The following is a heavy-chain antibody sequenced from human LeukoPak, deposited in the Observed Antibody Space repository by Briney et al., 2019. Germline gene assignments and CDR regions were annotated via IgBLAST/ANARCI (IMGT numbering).Heavy chain of an antibody. Sequence: GGSLRLSCAASGFALSSHWMTWVRQVPGRGPEWVANVNRDGSETYYLDSVKGRFTISRDNAKNSLYLQMNSLRAEDTAVYYCARDSRYYVWGSYRYRWFDPWGQGTLVTVSS. CDR3: ARDSRYYVWGSYRYRWFDP. D-gene: IGHD3-16*02. CDR2: VNRDGSET. CDR1: GFALSSHW. V-gene: IGHV3-7*01. J-gene: IGHJ5*02.